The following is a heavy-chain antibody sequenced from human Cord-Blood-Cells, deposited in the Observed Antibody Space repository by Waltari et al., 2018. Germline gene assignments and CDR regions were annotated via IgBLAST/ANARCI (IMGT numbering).Heavy chain of an antibody. CDR3: ARDIAAADPVDDY. V-gene: IGHV3-53*01. Sequence: EVQLVESGGGLIQPGGSLRLSCAASGFTVSSNYMSWVRQAPGKGLGGVSVIYSGGSTYDADSVKGRFTISRDNSKNTLYLQMNSLRAEDTAVYYCARDIAAADPVDDYWGQGTLVTVSS. CDR2: IYSGGST. D-gene: IGHD6-13*01. J-gene: IGHJ4*02. CDR1: GFTVSSNY.